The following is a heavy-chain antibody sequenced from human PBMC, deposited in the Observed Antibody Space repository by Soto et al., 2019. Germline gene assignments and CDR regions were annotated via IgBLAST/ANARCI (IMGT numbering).Heavy chain of an antibody. J-gene: IGHJ3*02. V-gene: IGHV3-66*01. CDR1: GFTVSSNY. Sequence: GGSLRLSCAASGFTVSSNYMSWVRQAPGKGLEWVSVIYSGGSTYYADSVKGRFTISRDNSKNTLYLQMNSLRAEDTAVYYCARYQDSRGDAFDIWGQGTMVTVSS. D-gene: IGHD6-13*01. CDR2: IYSGGST. CDR3: ARYQDSRGDAFDI.